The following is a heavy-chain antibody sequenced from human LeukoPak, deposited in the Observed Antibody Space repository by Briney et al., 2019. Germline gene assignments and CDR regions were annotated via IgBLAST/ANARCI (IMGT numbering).Heavy chain of an antibody. CDR3: AKGYCSGTSCYSGLD. CDR2: IRYDGSNK. Sequence: PGGSLRLSCAASGFTFSSYGMHWVRQAPGKGLEWVAFIRYDGSNKYYADSVKGRFTISRDNSKNTLYLQMNSLRPEDTAVYYCAKGYCSGTSCYSGLDWGQGTLVTVSS. CDR1: GFTFSSYG. V-gene: IGHV3-30*02. J-gene: IGHJ4*02. D-gene: IGHD2-2*01.